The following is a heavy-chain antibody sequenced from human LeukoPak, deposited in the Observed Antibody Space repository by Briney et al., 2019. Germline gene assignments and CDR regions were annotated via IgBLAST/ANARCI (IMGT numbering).Heavy chain of an antibody. Sequence: GGSLRLSCAASGFTFSSYSMIWVRQAPGKGLEWVSSISSSSSYIYYADSVKGRFTISRDNAKNSLYLQMNSLRAEDTAVYYCAKEWYSSSWYGAFDIWGQGTMVTVSS. D-gene: IGHD6-13*01. CDR3: AKEWYSSSWYGAFDI. CDR2: ISSSSSYI. J-gene: IGHJ3*02. CDR1: GFTFSSYS. V-gene: IGHV3-21*04.